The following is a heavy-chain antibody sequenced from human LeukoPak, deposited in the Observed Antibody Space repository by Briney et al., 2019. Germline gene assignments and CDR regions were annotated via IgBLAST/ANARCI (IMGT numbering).Heavy chain of an antibody. CDR2: INPNSGGT. D-gene: IGHD5-12*01. J-gene: IGHJ1*01. CDR1: GYTFTGYY. Sequence: ASVKVSCKASGYTFTGYYMHWVRQAPGQGLEWMGWINPNSGGTNYAQKFQGRVTMTRDTSISTAYMELSRLRSDDTAVYYCARGSYEAEYFQHWGQSTLVTVSS. CDR3: ARGSYEAEYFQH. V-gene: IGHV1-2*02.